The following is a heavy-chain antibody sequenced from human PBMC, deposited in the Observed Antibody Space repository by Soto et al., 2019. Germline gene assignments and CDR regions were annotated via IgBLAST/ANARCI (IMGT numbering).Heavy chain of an antibody. V-gene: IGHV1-8*01. CDR1: GYTFTSYD. J-gene: IGHJ5*02. CDR3: AGGRGGGFDP. CDR2: MNPNSGNT. Sequence: QVQLVQSGAEVKKPGASVKVSCKASGYTFTSYDINWVRQATGQGLEWMGWMNPNSGNTGYAQKFPGRVTQAQNTSISTAYMGLSSLGSEDTAGYYCAGGRGGGFDPWGQGTLVTVSS. D-gene: IGHD3-10*01.